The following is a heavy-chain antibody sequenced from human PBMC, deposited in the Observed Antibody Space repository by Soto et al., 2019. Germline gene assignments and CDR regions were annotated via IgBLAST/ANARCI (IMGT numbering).Heavy chain of an antibody. CDR1: GYTFTSYY. Sequence: ASVKVSCKASGYTFTSYYMHWVRQAPGQGLEWMGIISPSGGSTSYAQKFQGRVTMTRDTSTSTVYMELSSLRSEDTAVYYCARDQGSSRTYYYYYGMDVWGQGTTVTVSS. CDR3: ARDQGSSRTYYYYYGMDV. V-gene: IGHV1-46*01. CDR2: ISPSGGST. J-gene: IGHJ6*02. D-gene: IGHD6-6*01.